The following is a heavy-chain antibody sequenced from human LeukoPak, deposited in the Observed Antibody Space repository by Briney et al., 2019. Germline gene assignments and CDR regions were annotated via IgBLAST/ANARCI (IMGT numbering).Heavy chain of an antibody. V-gene: IGHV7-4-1*02. CDR1: GYTFTSYA. CDR2: INTNTGNP. CDR3: ARNPPHDCSSTSCYLANYYYYGMDV. D-gene: IGHD2-2*01. J-gene: IGHJ6*02. Sequence: GASVKVSCKASGYTFTSYAMNWVRQAPGQGLERMGWINTNTGNPTYAQGFTGRFVFSLDTSVSTAYLQISSLKAEDTAVYYCARNPPHDCSSTSCYLANYYYYGMDVWGQGTTVTVSS.